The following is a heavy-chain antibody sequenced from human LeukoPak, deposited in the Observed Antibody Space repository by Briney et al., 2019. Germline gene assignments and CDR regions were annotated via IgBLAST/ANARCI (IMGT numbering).Heavy chain of an antibody. Sequence: ASVKVSCKASGFTFTSSAMQWVRQARGQRLEWIGWIVVGSGNTNYAQKFRERVTITRDMSTSTAYMELSSLRSEDTAVYYCAAAIYAIYRPLAFDIWGQGTMVTVSS. J-gene: IGHJ3*02. CDR3: AAAIYAIYRPLAFDI. CDR2: IVVGSGNT. V-gene: IGHV1-58*02. D-gene: IGHD3-9*01. CDR1: GFTFTSSA.